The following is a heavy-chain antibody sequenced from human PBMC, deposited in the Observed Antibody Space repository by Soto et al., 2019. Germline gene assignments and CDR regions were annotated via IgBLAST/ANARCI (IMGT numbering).Heavy chain of an antibody. CDR2: ISGSGRNT. V-gene: IGHV3-23*01. D-gene: IGHD1-26*01. CDR3: AKAVGVELIDPAGEYYYYFDY. J-gene: IGHJ4*02. CDR1: GLAFHVYA. Sequence: PGGSLRLSCAASAASGLAFHVYAMSWVRQVPGKGLEWVSGISGSGRNTYYADSVKGRFTISRDNSKNTLNLQMNSLRAEDTATYYCAKAVGVELIDPAGEYYYYFDYWGQGTLVTVSS.